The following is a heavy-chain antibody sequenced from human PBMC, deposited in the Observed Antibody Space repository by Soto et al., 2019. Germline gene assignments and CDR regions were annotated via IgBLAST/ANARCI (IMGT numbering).Heavy chain of an antibody. Sequence: QVQLQQWGAGLLKPSETLSLTCAVYGGSFSGYYWSWIRQPPGKGLEWIGEINHSGSTNYNPSLKSRVTISVDTSKNQFSLKLSSVTAADTAVYYCAILGWSSGYSLPFDYWGQGTRVTVSS. D-gene: IGHD3-22*01. CDR1: GGSFSGYY. CDR3: AILGWSSGYSLPFDY. V-gene: IGHV4-34*01. J-gene: IGHJ4*02. CDR2: INHSGST.